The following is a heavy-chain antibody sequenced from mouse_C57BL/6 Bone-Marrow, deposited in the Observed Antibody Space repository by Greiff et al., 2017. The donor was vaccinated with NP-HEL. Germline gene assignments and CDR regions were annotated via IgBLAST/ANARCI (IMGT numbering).Heavy chain of an antibody. V-gene: IGHV1-76*01. J-gene: IGHJ2*01. D-gene: IGHD1-1*01. CDR1: GYTFTDYY. CDR3: ARLNPYYYGSSYDY. Sequence: QVQLKQSGAELVRPGASVKLSCKASGYTFTDYYINWVKQRPGQGLEWIARIYPGSGNTYYNEKFKGKATLTAEKSSSTAYMQLSSLTSEDSAVYFCARLNPYYYGSSYDYWGQGTTLTVSS. CDR2: IYPGSGNT.